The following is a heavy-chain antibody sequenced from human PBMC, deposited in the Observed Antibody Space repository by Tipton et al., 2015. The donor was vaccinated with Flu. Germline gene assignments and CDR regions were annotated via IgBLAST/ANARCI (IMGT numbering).Heavy chain of an antibody. CDR3: ARRGDQYCSGGTCLKLGFDP. J-gene: IGHJ5*02. CDR1: GGSFSGYY. CDR2: INHSGST. Sequence: TLSLTCAVYGGSFSGYYWSWIRQSPGKGLEWIGEINHSGSTNYNPSLKSRVTISVDTSKKQFSLKLTSVTAADTAVYYCARRGDQYCSGGTCLKLGFDPWGQGTLVTVSS. V-gene: IGHV4-34*01. D-gene: IGHD2-15*01.